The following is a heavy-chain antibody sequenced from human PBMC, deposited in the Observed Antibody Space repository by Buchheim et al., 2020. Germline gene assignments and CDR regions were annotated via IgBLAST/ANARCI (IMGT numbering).Heavy chain of an antibody. D-gene: IGHD6-19*01. Sequence: QVQLQQWGAGLLKPSETLSLTCAVYGGSFSGYYWSWIRQPPGKGLEWIGEINHSGSTNYNPSLKSRVTISVDTSKNQFSLNLSSVTAADTAVYYCARGDSSGCWFDPWGQGTL. V-gene: IGHV4-34*01. CDR3: ARGDSSGCWFDP. J-gene: IGHJ5*02. CDR1: GGSFSGYY. CDR2: INHSGST.